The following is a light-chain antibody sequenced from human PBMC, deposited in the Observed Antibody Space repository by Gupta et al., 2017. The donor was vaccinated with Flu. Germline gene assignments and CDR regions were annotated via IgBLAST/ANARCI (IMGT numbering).Light chain of an antibody. Sequence: QRVTISCSASSAIVGSNYVYWYQQHPGKAPKLFIYRNNQRPSGVPDRFSASKSGNSASLTXSXLRSEDXADYYCGAWDKSLSVVFGGGTNLTVL. CDR1: SAIVGSNY. CDR3: GAWDKSLSVV. J-gene: IGLJ2*01. CDR2: RNN. V-gene: IGLV1-47*01.